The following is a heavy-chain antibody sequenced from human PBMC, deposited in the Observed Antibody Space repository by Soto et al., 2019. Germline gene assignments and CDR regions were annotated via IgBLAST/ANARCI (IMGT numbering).Heavy chain of an antibody. CDR1: GDSIISSKW. V-gene: IGHV4-4*02. J-gene: IGHJ4*02. D-gene: IGHD6-13*01. Sequence: QVQLQESGPGLVKPSGTLSLSCAVSGDSIISSKWWSWVRQPPGKGLEWIGEIHHSGTTKYNPSLRKRLIISIDKSKNQFSLKVTSLTDADTAVYYCARGETQQQRDFWGQGTLVSVSS. CDR2: IHHSGTT. CDR3: ARGETQQQRDF.